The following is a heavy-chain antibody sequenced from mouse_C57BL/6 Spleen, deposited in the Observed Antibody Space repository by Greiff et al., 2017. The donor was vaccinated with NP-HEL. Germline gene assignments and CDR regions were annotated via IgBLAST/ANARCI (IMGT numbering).Heavy chain of an antibody. CDR3: ARGGGFITPYYAMDY. Sequence: LQQPGAELVKPGASVKLSCKASGYTFTSYWMQWVKQRPGQGLEWIGEIDPSDSYTNYNQKFKGKATLTVDTSSSTAYMQLSSLTSEDSAVYYCARGGGFITPYYAMDYWGQGTSVTVSS. V-gene: IGHV1-50*01. D-gene: IGHD1-1*01. CDR1: GYTFTSYW. CDR2: IDPSDSYT. J-gene: IGHJ4*01.